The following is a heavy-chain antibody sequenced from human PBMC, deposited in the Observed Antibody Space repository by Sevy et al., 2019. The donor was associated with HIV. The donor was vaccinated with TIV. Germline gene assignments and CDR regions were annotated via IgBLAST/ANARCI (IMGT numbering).Heavy chain of an antibody. CDR2: ISSSGSTI. Sequence: GGCLRLSCAASGFTFSDYYMSWIRQAPGKVLEWVSYISSSGSTIYYADSVKGRFTISRDNAKNSLYLQMNSLRAEDTAVYYCARSDPAGTAYYFDYWGQGTLVTVSS. CDR1: GFTFSDYY. D-gene: IGHD6-13*01. CDR3: ARSDPAGTAYYFDY. V-gene: IGHV3-11*01. J-gene: IGHJ4*02.